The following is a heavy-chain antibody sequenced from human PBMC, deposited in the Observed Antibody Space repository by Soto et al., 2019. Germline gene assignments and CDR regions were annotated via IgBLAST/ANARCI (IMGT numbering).Heavy chain of an antibody. J-gene: IGHJ4*02. D-gene: IGHD2-15*01. Sequence: PSETLSLTCTVSGDSINGYYWSWIRQPPGKGLQWIGYIYYSGNTNYNPSLKCRVTMSVDTSKNQFSLQVSSVTAADTAVYFCAKYRRTDAEGYTFDYWGQGALVTVSS. CDR2: IYYSGNT. V-gene: IGHV4-59*01. CDR1: GDSINGYY. CDR3: AKYRRTDAEGYTFDY.